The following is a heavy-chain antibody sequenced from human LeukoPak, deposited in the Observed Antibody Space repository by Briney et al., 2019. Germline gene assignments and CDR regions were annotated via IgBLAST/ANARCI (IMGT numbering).Heavy chain of an antibody. CDR3: ARDSFGSVSNAFDI. J-gene: IGHJ3*02. V-gene: IGHV3-21*01. Sequence: GGPLRLPWAASGITFSSYSMNWGRKAPGKGLEWVSSISSSSSYIYYADSVKGRFTIPRDNAKNPLYLQMNSLRAEDTAVYYCARDSFGSVSNAFDIWGQGTMVTVSS. D-gene: IGHD2-15*01. CDR1: GITFSSYS. CDR2: ISSSSSYI.